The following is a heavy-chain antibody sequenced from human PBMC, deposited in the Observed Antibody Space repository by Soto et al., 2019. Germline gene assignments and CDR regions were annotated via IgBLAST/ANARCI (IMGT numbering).Heavy chain of an antibody. CDR2: IYYSGST. CDR3: ARDYDGSGDY. V-gene: IGHV4-39*01. Sequence: QLQLQESGPGLVNPSETLSLTCTVSGGSISTSSYYWGWLRQPPGKGLERIGRIYYSGSTYYNPSLRCRVTLSVDTSKTQFSLKLSSVTAADKAVYYCARDYDGSGDYWGQGTVVTVSS. CDR1: GGSISTSSYY. J-gene: IGHJ4*02. D-gene: IGHD3-22*01.